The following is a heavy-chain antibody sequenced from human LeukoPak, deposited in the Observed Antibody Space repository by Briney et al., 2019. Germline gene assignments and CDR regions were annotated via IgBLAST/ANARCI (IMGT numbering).Heavy chain of an antibody. Sequence: GSLRLSCAASGFTFSSNSMNWVRQAPGKGLEWIGSIYYSGSTYYNPSLKSRVTISVDTSKNQFSLKLSSVTAADTAVYYCASYGGIVVVPAATGPLYVWGQGTTVTVSS. D-gene: IGHD2-2*01. CDR2: IYYSGST. J-gene: IGHJ6*02. CDR3: ASYGGIVVVPAATGPLYV. V-gene: IGHV4-39*01. CDR1: GFTFSSNSMN.